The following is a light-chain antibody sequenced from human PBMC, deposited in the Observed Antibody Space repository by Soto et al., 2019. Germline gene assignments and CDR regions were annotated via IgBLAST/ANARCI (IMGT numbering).Light chain of an antibody. CDR1: QSVRSSY. CDR2: GAS. V-gene: IGKV3-20*01. CDR3: QHYGSSPT. Sequence: EIVWTQSPGTLSLSPGERATLNCRASQSVRSSYLAWYKQQPGQAPRLLIHGASRRATGIPDRFSASGSGTDFILTIRRLEPEDFAADYCQHYGSSPTFGQGTRREIK. J-gene: IGKJ5*01.